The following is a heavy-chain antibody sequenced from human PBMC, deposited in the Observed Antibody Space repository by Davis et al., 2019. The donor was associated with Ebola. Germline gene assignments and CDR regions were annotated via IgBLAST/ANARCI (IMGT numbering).Heavy chain of an antibody. CDR1: GFTFSDYY. CDR2: ISSSGSTI. D-gene: IGHD2-21*02. J-gene: IGHJ3*02. Sequence: GESLKISCAASGFTFSDYYMSWIRQAPGKGLEWVSYISSSGSTIYYADSVKGRFTISRDNAKNSLYLQMNSLRAEDTAVYYCARDNLDIVVATADAFDIWGQGTMVTVSS. CDR3: ARDNLDIVVATADAFDI. V-gene: IGHV3-11*01.